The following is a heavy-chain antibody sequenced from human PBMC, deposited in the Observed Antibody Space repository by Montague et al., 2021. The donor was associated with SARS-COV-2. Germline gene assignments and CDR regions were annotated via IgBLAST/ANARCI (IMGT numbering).Heavy chain of an antibody. CDR1: GGSFSGYY. J-gene: IGHJ6*02. CDR2: INHSGST. D-gene: IGHD3-9*01. Sequence: SETLSLTCAVYGGSFSGYYWSWIRQPPGKGLEWIGEINHSGSTNYNPSLKSRVTISVDTSKNQFPLKLSSVTAADTAVYYCARAAPWSFRDILTGYYYYDGMDVWGQGTTVTVSS. CDR3: ARAAPWSFRDILTGYYYYDGMDV. V-gene: IGHV4-34*01.